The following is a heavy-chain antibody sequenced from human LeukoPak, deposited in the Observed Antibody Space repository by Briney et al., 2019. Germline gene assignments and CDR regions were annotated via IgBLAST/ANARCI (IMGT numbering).Heavy chain of an antibody. V-gene: IGHV1-46*01. Sequence: ASVKVSCKASGYTFTSYYMHWVRQAPGQGLEWMGIINPSGGSTSYAQKFQGRVTMTRDTSTSTVYMELSSLRSKDTAVYYCARETKQQLVRLGLDYWGQGTLVTVSS. J-gene: IGHJ4*02. CDR1: GYTFTSYY. CDR2: INPSGGST. CDR3: ARETKQQLVRLGLDY. D-gene: IGHD6-13*01.